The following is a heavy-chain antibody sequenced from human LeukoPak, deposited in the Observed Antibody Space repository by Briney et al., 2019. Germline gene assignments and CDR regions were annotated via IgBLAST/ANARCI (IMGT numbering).Heavy chain of an antibody. Sequence: SVKVSCKASGGTFSSYAISWVRQAPGQGLEWMGGIIPILGTTNYAQMFQGRVTITADESTSTAYMDLSSLRSEDTAVYYCARADSSGWYSYWGQGTLVTVSS. D-gene: IGHD6-19*01. CDR2: IIPILGTT. V-gene: IGHV1-69*01. J-gene: IGHJ4*02. CDR3: ARADSSGWYSY. CDR1: GGTFSSYA.